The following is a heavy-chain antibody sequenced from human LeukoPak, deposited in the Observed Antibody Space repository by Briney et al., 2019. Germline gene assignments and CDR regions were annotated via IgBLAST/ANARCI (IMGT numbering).Heavy chain of an antibody. CDR3: ARDLPYCSSTSCYPYYFDY. J-gene: IGHJ4*02. D-gene: IGHD2-2*01. V-gene: IGHV1-18*01. CDR1: GGTFSSYG. CDR2: ISAYNGNT. Sequence: ASVKVSCKASGGTFSSYGISWVRQAPGQGLEWMGWISAYNGNTNYAQKLQGRVTMTTDTSTSTAYMELRSLRSDDTAVYYCARDLPYCSSTSCYPYYFDYWGQGTLVTVSS.